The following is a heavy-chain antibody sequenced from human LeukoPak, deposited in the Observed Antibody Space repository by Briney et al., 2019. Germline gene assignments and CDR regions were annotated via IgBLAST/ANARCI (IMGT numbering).Heavy chain of an antibody. CDR3: AKSRSGSANFYFDN. CDR1: GFTVISNY. V-gene: IGHV3-66*01. Sequence: GGSLRLSCAASGFTVISNYMSWVRQAPGKELEWVSFIYSTGDTYYADSVKGRFTISRDHSKNTLNLQMNSLRAEDTAVYYCAKSRSGSANFYFDNWGPGTLVSVSS. D-gene: IGHD5-12*01. J-gene: IGHJ4*02. CDR2: IYSTGDT.